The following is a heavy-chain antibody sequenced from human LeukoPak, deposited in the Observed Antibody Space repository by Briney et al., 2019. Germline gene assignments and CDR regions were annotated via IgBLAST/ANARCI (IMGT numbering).Heavy chain of an antibody. CDR3: ARDPGHYYYYGMDV. CDR1: GFTVSSNY. J-gene: IGHJ6*02. Sequence: GGSLRLSCAASGFTVSSNYMSWVRQAPGKGLEWVSVIYSGGSTYYADSVKGRFTISRDNSKNTLYLQMNSLRAEDTAVYYCARDPGHYYYYGMDVWGQGTTVTVSS. CDR2: IYSGGST. V-gene: IGHV3-66*02.